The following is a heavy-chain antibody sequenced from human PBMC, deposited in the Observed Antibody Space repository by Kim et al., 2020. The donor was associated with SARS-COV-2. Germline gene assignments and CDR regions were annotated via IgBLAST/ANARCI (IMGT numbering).Heavy chain of an antibody. Sequence: GVSLRLSCAASGFTFSSYWMSWVRQAPGKGLEWVANIKQDGSEKYYVDSVKGRFTISRDNAKNSLYLQMNSLRAEDTAVYYCARDPIESGSYGYYYYYGMDVWGQGTTVTVSS. D-gene: IGHD1-26*01. CDR2: IKQDGSEK. J-gene: IGHJ6*02. CDR1: GFTFSSYW. V-gene: IGHV3-7*01. CDR3: ARDPIESGSYGYYYYYGMDV.